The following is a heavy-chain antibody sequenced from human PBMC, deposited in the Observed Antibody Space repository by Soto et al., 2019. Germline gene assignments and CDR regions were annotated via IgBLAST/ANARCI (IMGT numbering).Heavy chain of an antibody. CDR2: IYHSGST. V-gene: IGHV4-30-2*01. J-gene: IGHJ4*02. CDR3: ARVRSGWGIDY. Sequence: QLQLQESGSGLVKPSQTLSLTCAVSGGSISSGGYSWSWIRQPPGKGLEYIGYIYHSGSTYYNPSLKSRVTISVDRSKIQFSLKLSSVTAADTAVYYFARVRSGWGIDYWGQGTLVPVSS. D-gene: IGHD6-19*01. CDR1: GGSISSGGYS.